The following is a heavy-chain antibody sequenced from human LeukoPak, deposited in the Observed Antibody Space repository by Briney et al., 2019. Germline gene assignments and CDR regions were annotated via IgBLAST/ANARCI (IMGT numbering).Heavy chain of an antibody. CDR3: ARGAYYYDSSGSIGYLDC. V-gene: IGHV3-33*01. CDR2: IWYDGSNK. J-gene: IGHJ4*02. Sequence: GGSLRLSCAASGFTFSSYGMHWVRQAPGKGLEWVAVIWYDGSNKYYADSVKGRFTISRDNSKNTLYLQMNSLRAEDTAVYYCARGAYYYDSSGSIGYLDCWGQGTLVTVSS. D-gene: IGHD3-22*01. CDR1: GFTFSSYG.